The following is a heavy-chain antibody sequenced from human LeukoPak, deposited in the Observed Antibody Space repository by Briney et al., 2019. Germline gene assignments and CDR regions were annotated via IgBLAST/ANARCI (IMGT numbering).Heavy chain of an antibody. J-gene: IGHJ4*02. D-gene: IGHD4-17*01. Sequence: HPGGSLRLSCAASGFNFSIYSMTWVRQAPGKGLEWVSYIIGSSSTIYYADSVKGRFTISRDNSKNTLYLQMNSLRAEDTAVYYCAKDSVLSYGDAPRVPQFDYWGQGTLVTVSS. CDR2: IIGSSSTI. CDR3: AKDSVLSYGDAPRVPQFDY. CDR1: GFNFSIYS. V-gene: IGHV3-48*01.